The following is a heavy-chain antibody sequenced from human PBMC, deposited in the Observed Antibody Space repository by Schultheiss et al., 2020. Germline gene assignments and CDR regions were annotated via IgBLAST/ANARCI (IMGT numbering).Heavy chain of an antibody. CDR1: GASISRYY. V-gene: IGHV4-59*01. CDR3: ARGASKGMYYFDY. D-gene: IGHD2-2*01. CDR2: IYYSGST. Sequence: SETLSLTCTVSGASISRYYWSWIRQSPGKGLEWIGYIYYSGSTNYNPSLKSRVTISVDTSKNQFSLKLSSVTAADTAVYYCARGASKGMYYFDYWGQGTLVTVSS. J-gene: IGHJ4*02.